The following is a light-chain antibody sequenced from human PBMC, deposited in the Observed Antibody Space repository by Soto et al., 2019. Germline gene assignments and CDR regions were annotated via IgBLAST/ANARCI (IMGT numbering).Light chain of an antibody. CDR3: LHYKWYTRT. CDR2: DAS. Sequence: DIQMTQSPSTLSASVGDRVTITCRASQSISTWLAWYQQKPGKAPKILLYDASTLQSGVPSRFSGSGSGIDCTLTISSLQPDEFATYSCLHYKWYTRTIGQGTRVEIK. V-gene: IGKV1-5*01. CDR1: QSISTW. J-gene: IGKJ1*01.